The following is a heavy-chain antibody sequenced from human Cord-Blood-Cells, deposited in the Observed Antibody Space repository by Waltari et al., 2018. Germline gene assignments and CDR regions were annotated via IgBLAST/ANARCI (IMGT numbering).Heavy chain of an antibody. CDR2: INHRGRT. V-gene: IGHV4-34*01. CDR3: ASGPIAAAGTSYFDL. CDR1: GGSFSGYY. D-gene: IGHD6-13*01. Sequence: QVQLQQWGAGLLKPSETLSLTCAVYGGSFSGYYWSWIRQPPGKGLEWIGEINHRGRTNYNPSRKGGVTISVETSKNQFSRKLSSVTAADTAVYYCASGPIAAAGTSYFDLWGRGTLVTVSS. J-gene: IGHJ2*01.